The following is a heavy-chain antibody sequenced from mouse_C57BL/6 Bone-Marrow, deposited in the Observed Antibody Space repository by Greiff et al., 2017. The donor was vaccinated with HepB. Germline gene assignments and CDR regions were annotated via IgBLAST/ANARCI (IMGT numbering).Heavy chain of an antibody. CDR2: INPSSGYT. CDR3: ARTTIVTTWAMDY. D-gene: IGHD2-5*01. J-gene: IGHJ4*01. CDR1: GYTFTSYW. V-gene: IGHV1-7*01. Sequence: VQLQESGAELAKPGASVKLSCKASGYTFTSYWMHWVNQRPGQGLEWIGYINPSSGYTKYNQKFKDKATLTADKSSSTAYMQLSSLTYEDSAVYYYARTTIVTTWAMDYWGQGTSVTVSS.